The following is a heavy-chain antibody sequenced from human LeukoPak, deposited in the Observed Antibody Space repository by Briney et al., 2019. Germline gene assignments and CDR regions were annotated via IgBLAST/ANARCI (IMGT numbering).Heavy chain of an antibody. J-gene: IGHJ1*01. Sequence: SQTLSLTCVISGDSVSINRAAWNWIRQSPSRGLEWLGRTYYRSKWYNDYAVSVKSRITINPDTSKNQFSLQVNSVTPEDTAVYYCAREGGYYYGSLQHWGQGTLVIVSS. CDR3: AREGGYYYGSLQH. CDR1: GDSVSINRAA. D-gene: IGHD3-10*01. V-gene: IGHV6-1*01. CDR2: TYYRSKWYN.